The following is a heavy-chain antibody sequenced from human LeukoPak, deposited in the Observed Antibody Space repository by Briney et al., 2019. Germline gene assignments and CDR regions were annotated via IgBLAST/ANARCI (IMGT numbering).Heavy chain of an antibody. CDR1: GFTFSSYA. D-gene: IGHD2-21*02. CDR3: AKVGFCGGDCYWGYYYYYYGMDV. J-gene: IGHJ6*02. CDR2: ISGSGGST. Sequence: PGGSLRLSCAASGFTFSSYAMSWVRQAPGKGLEWVSAISGSGGSTYYADSVKGRFTISRDNSKNTLYLQMNSLRAEDTAVYYCAKVGFCGGDCYWGYYYYYYGMDVWGQGTTVTVSS. V-gene: IGHV3-23*01.